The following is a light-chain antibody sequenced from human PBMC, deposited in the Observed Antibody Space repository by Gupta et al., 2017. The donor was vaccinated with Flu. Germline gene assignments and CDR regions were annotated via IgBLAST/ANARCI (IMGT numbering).Light chain of an antibody. CDR1: GLSKQY. Sequence: SFELTQPPSVSVSPGQTARIPCSGNGLSKQYVHWYQQKAGQAPVLVMYKDTERPSGIPERFSGSTSGTSVTLAITEVQAEDDADYYCQSGNKNGSWVFGGGTKMTVL. CDR3: QSGNKNGSWV. V-gene: IGLV3-25*02. J-gene: IGLJ3*02. CDR2: KDT.